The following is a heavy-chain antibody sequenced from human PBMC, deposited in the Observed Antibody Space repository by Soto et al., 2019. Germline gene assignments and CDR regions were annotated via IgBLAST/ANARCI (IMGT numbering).Heavy chain of an antibody. J-gene: IGHJ4*03. CDR2: IEHNGNN. CDR1: GGTFSGYF. CDR3: ARDFRDFPY. V-gene: IGHV4-34*01. Sequence: PSETLSLTCAVYGGTFSGYFWTWVRQPPGKGLEWIGEIEHNGNNNINPSLKSRVTLSVDNSKNQISLTLTSVTAADTAVYYCARDFRDFPYWGHGTLVTVSS. D-gene: IGHD2-21*01.